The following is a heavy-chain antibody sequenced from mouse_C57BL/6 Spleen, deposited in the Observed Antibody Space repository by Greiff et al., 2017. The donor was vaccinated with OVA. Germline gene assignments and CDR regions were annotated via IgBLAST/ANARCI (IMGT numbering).Heavy chain of an antibody. Sequence: QVQLQQPGTDLVKPGASVKLSCKASGYTFTSYWMPWVKQRPGQGLEWVGNINPSNGGTNYNEKFKSKATLTVDKSSSTAYMQLSSLTSEDSAVYYCARWGDDGYYDYWGQGTTLTVSS. CDR2: INPSNGGT. V-gene: IGHV1-53*01. D-gene: IGHD2-3*01. J-gene: IGHJ2*01. CDR1: GYTFTSYW. CDR3: ARWGDDGYYDY.